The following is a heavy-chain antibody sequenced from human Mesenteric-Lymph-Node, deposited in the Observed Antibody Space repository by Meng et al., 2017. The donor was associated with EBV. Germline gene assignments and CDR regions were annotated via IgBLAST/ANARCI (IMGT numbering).Heavy chain of an antibody. D-gene: IGHD4-17*01. CDR3: ARGVYYGDYAFGY. CDR1: GGPFSGYY. Sequence: QLQPWGAGMLNPAETLSLTCAVYGGPFSGYYWSWIRQPPGKGLEWIGEINHSGSTNYNPSLKSRVTISVDTSKNQFSLKLSSVTAADTAVYYCARGVYYGDYAFGYWGQGTLVTVSS. CDR2: INHSGST. J-gene: IGHJ4*02. V-gene: IGHV4-34*01.